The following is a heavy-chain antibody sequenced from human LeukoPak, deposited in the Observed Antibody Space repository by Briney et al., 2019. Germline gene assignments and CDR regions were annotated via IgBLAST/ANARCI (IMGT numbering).Heavy chain of an antibody. D-gene: IGHD3-22*01. J-gene: IGHJ4*02. CDR2: ISGSGGST. V-gene: IGHV3-23*01. CDR1: GFTVSSNY. Sequence: GGSLRLSCAVSGFTVSSNYMSWVRQAPGKGLAWVSSISGSGGSTYYADSVKGRFTISRDNSKNTLYLQMNSLRAEDTAVYFCAKVVAHYYDSSGYYWRGFDYWGQGSLVTVSS. CDR3: AKVVAHYYDSSGYYWRGFDY.